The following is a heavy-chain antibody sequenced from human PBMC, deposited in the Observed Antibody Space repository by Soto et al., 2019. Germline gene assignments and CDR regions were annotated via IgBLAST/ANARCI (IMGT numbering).Heavy chain of an antibody. J-gene: IGHJ4*02. D-gene: IGHD6-19*01. Sequence: PGGSLRLSCAAAGFNVSDNYMGWVRQAPGKGLEWVSSFFTGGSTDYADSVKGRFTISRDDSKNTVYLQTNSLRAEDTAVYFCVRERRGLGIGFDHWGQGTRVTVSS. CDR1: GFNVSDNY. CDR2: FFTGGST. V-gene: IGHV3-53*01. CDR3: VRERRGLGIGFDH.